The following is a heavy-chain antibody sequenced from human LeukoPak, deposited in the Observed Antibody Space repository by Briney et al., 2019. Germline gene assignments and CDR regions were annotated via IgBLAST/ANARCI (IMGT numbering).Heavy chain of an antibody. Sequence: ASVKVSCKASGYTFTGYYMHWVRQAPGQGLEWMGWINPNSGGTNYAQKFQGRVTMTRDTSISTAYMELSRLRSDDTAVYYCARDQRYYDRSGYPYYWGQGTLVTVSS. J-gene: IGHJ4*02. CDR1: GYTFTGYY. CDR2: INPNSGGT. CDR3: ARDQRYYDRSGYPYY. V-gene: IGHV1-2*02. D-gene: IGHD3-22*01.